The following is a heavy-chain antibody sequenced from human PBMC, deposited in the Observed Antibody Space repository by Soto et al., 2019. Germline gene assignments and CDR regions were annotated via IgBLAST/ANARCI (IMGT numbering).Heavy chain of an antibody. J-gene: IGHJ4*02. V-gene: IGHV1-69*01. CDR1: GGTFSSYA. D-gene: IGHD4-4*01. CDR3: ARGLTTVTTDFDY. CDR2: IIPIFGKA. Sequence: QVQLVQSGAEVKKPGSSVKVSCKASGGTFSSYAISWVRQAPGQGLEWMGGIIPIFGKANYAQKFQGRVTITEDESTSTADMELSRLRSEDTAVEYCARGLTTVTTDFDYWGQGTLVTVSS.